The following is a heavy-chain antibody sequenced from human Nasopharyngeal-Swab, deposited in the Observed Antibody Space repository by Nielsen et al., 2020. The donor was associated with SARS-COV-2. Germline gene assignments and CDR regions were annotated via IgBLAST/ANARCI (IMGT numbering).Heavy chain of an antibody. J-gene: IGHJ6*03. CDR3: ARVSILKVVVVGYYYYMDV. Sequence: VRQAPAKRLEWFGEIYHSGSTNYNPSLKSRVTISVDKSKNQFSLKLSSVTAADTAVYYCARVSILKVVVVGYYYYMDVWGKGTPVTVSS. V-gene: IGHV4-4*02. D-gene: IGHD2-15*01. CDR2: IYHSGST.